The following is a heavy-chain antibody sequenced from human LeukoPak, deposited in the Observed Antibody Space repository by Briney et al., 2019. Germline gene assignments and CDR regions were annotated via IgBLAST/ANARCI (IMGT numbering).Heavy chain of an antibody. CDR2: INWNGGST. J-gene: IGHJ6*03. D-gene: IGHD2-2*01. CDR3: ARSEVPAAGYYYYYYYMDV. V-gene: IGHV3-20*04. CDR1: GFTFDNYG. Sequence: GGSLRLSCAASGFTFDNYGMSWVRQAPGKGLEWVSGINWNGGSTGYADSVKGRFTISRDNAKNSLYLQMNSLRAEDAALYYCARSEVPAAGYYYYYYYMDVWGKGTTVTASS.